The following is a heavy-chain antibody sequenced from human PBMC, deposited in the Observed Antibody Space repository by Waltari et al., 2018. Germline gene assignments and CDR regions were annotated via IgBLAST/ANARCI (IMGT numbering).Heavy chain of an antibody. V-gene: IGHV3-9*01. J-gene: IGHJ4*02. D-gene: IGHD3-10*01. CDR3: ARDVAAGSGSSTQFHIDY. CDR2: VSWNSGAI. Sequence: EVQLVESGGALVQPGRSLILSCAPSGFTFNYHALHWVRQVPGKGLEWVSGVSWNSGAIDYADSVRGRFVISRANARNSLYLQMNNLSPEDTALYFCARDVAAGSGSSTQFHIDYWGQGTLVTVSS. CDR1: GFTFNYHA.